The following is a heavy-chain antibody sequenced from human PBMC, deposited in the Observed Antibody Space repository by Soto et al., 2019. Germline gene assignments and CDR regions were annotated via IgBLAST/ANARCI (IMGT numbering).Heavy chain of an antibody. V-gene: IGHV3-21*01. J-gene: IGHJ3*02. Sequence: EVQLVESGGGLVKPGGSLRLSCAASGFTFSSYSMNWVRQAPGKGLEWVSSISSSSSYIYYADSVKGRFTISRDNAKNSLYLQMNSLRAEDTAVYYCARVGDDSSGWGAFDIWGQGTMVTVSS. CDR3: ARVGDDSSGWGAFDI. D-gene: IGHD3-22*01. CDR1: GFTFSSYS. CDR2: ISSSSSYI.